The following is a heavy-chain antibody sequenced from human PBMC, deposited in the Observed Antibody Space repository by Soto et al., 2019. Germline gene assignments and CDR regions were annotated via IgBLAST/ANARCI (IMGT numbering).Heavy chain of an antibody. Sequence: QVQLVQSGAEVKKPGASVKVSCKASGYTFTSYDINWVQQATGQGLEWMGWMNPNSGNTGYAQKFQGRVTMTRNTSISTADMELSSLRSEDTAVYYCARGYGYGDYPYNWFDPWGQGTLVTVSS. V-gene: IGHV1-8*01. CDR1: GYTFTSYD. D-gene: IGHD4-17*01. CDR3: ARGYGYGDYPYNWFDP. J-gene: IGHJ5*02. CDR2: MNPNSGNT.